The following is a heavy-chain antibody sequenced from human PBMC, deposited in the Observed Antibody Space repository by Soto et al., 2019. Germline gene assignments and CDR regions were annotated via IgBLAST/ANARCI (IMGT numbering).Heavy chain of an antibody. Sequence: LRLSCAASGFTFSSYGMHWVRQAPGKGLEWVAVISYDGSNKYYADSVKGRFTISRDNSKNTLYLQMNSLRAEDTAVYYCAKAYYPNYYYGMDVWGQGTTVTVSS. D-gene: IGHD3-10*01. CDR3: AKAYYPNYYYGMDV. V-gene: IGHV3-30*18. CDR2: ISYDGSNK. CDR1: GFTFSSYG. J-gene: IGHJ6*02.